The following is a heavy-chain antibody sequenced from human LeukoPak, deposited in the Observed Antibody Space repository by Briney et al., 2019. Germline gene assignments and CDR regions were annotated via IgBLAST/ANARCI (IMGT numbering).Heavy chain of an antibody. CDR1: GFSLNTGGVG. J-gene: IGHJ4*02. V-gene: IGHV2-5*02. CDR3: AHAMTTVTFFDY. Sequence: ESGPTLVNPTQTLTLTCTFSGFSLNTGGVGVGWIRQPPGKALEWLALIYWDDDKRYSPPLKSRLTITKDTSKNQVVLTMTNMDPVDTATYYCAHAMTTVTFFDYWGQGTLVTVSS. CDR2: IYWDDDK. D-gene: IGHD4-17*01.